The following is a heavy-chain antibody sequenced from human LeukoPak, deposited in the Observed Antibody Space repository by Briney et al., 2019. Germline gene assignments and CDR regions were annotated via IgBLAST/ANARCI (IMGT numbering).Heavy chain of an antibody. CDR1: GFTFSSYG. J-gene: IGHJ4*02. V-gene: IGHV3-30*02. CDR3: VRRRERPASSYYFDY. D-gene: IGHD1-26*01. CDR2: IRYDGSNK. Sequence: GGSLRLSCAASGFTFSSYGIHWVRQAPGKGLEWVAFIRYDGSNKYYADSVKGRFTISRDNSKNTLYLQMNSLRAEDTAVYYCVRRRERPASSYYFDYWGQGTLVTVSS.